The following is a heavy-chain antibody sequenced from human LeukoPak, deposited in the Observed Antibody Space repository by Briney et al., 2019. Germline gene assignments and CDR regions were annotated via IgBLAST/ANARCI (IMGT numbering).Heavy chain of an antibody. Sequence: PGGSLRLSCAASGFTLSTYAMSWVRQAPGKGLEWVSVIYSGGSTYYADSVKGRFTISRDNSKNTLYLQMNSLRAEDMAVYYCARGFAYYYDSSGYYFDYWGQGTLVTVSS. CDR1: GFTLSTYA. CDR3: ARGFAYYYDSSGYYFDY. V-gene: IGHV3-66*01. D-gene: IGHD3-22*01. J-gene: IGHJ4*02. CDR2: IYSGGST.